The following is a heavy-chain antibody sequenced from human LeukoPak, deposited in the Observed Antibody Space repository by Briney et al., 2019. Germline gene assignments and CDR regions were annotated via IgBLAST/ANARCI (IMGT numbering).Heavy chain of an antibody. D-gene: IGHD3-16*02. J-gene: IGHJ3*02. CDR1: GFTFSSYS. Sequence: GGSLRLSCAASGFTFSSYSMNWVRQAPGKGLEGVSSISSSSSYIYYADSVKGGFTISRDNAKDSLYLQMNSLRAEDTAVYYCASLSASFAFDIWGQGTMVTVSS. V-gene: IGHV3-21*01. CDR3: ASLSASFAFDI. CDR2: ISSSSSYI.